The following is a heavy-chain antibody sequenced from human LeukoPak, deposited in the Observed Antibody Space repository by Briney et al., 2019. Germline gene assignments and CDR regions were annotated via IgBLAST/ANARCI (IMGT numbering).Heavy chain of an antibody. J-gene: IGHJ4*02. CDR3: ARGQPPGTLEIFGLAPIPY. Sequence: GGSLRLSCAASGFAFSSCSMNWVRQAPGKGLEWVSSISSSSSSIYYADSVKGRFTISRDNAKNSLYLQMNSLRAEDTAVYYCARGQPPGTLEIFGLAPIPYWGQGTLVTVSS. D-gene: IGHD3/OR15-3a*01. V-gene: IGHV3-21*01. CDR1: GFAFSSCS. CDR2: ISSSSSSI.